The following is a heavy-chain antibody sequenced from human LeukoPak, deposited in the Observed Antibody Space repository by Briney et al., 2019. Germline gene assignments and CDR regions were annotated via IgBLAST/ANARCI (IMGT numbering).Heavy chain of an antibody. CDR1: GYTSNTYG. Sequence: ASVKVSCKASGYTSNTYGTSWVRQAPGQGLEWMGWISAYNGNTSYAQKLQGRVTMTTDTSTSTAYMEVRSLRSDETAVYYCARGSSRSFDIWGLGTMVTVSS. V-gene: IGHV1-18*01. CDR2: ISAYNGNT. CDR3: ARGSSRSFDI. D-gene: IGHD3-10*01. J-gene: IGHJ3*02.